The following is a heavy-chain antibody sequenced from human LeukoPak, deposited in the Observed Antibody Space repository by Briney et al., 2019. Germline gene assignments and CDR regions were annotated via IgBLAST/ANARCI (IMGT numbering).Heavy chain of an antibody. CDR3: ARNIHDYVLTHYYYYMDV. Sequence: GVPLRLSCAASGLTVSGNYMSWVRKAPGKRLEWVSIIYSDGFTYYADSVKGRFTISRDSSKNTLYLQMDSLRADDTAVYYCARNIHDYVLTHYYYYMDVWGKGTTVTVSS. CDR1: GLTVSGNY. CDR2: IYSDGFT. D-gene: IGHD4-17*01. V-gene: IGHV3-53*01. J-gene: IGHJ6*03.